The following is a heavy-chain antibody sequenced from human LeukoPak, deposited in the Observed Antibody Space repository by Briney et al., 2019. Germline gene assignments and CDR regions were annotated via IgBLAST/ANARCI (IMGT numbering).Heavy chain of an antibody. Sequence: GTSVKVSCKASGFTFTSSAVQWVRQARGQRLEWIGWIVVGSGNTNYAQKFQERVTITRDMSTSTAYMELSSLRSEDTAVYYCAAGNDILSHYGMDVWGKGTTVTVSS. CDR2: IVVGSGNT. CDR3: AAGNDILSHYGMDV. D-gene: IGHD3-9*01. V-gene: IGHV1-58*01. J-gene: IGHJ6*04. CDR1: GFTFTSSA.